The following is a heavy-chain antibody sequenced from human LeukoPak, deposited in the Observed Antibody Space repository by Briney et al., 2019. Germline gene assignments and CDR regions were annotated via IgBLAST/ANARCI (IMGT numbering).Heavy chain of an antibody. V-gene: IGHV3-30*18. CDR2: ISYDGSNK. Sequence: GRSLRLSCAASGFTFSSYGMHWVRQAPGKGLEWVAVISYDGSNKYYADSVKGRFTISRDNSKNTLYLQMNSLRAEDTAVYYCAKEGYCGSGSGYYYYYGMDVWGKGTTVTVSS. D-gene: IGHD3-10*01. CDR3: AKEGYCGSGSGYYYYYGMDV. CDR1: GFTFSSYG. J-gene: IGHJ6*04.